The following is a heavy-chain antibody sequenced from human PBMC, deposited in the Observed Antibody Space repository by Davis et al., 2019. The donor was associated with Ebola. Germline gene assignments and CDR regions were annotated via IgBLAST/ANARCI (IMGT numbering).Heavy chain of an antibody. D-gene: IGHD2-2*01. CDR2: INHSGST. J-gene: IGHJ5*02. Sequence: PSETLSLTCAVYSGSSSGYYWNWIRQPPGKWLARIGEINHSGSTNYTPSLKSRITISIDTSKTQFSLKLSSVTSADTSVYYCARGPRDCGTTSCYVRWFDPWGQGTLVTVSS. CDR3: ARGPRDCGTTSCYVRWFDP. V-gene: IGHV4-34*01. CDR1: SGSSSGYY.